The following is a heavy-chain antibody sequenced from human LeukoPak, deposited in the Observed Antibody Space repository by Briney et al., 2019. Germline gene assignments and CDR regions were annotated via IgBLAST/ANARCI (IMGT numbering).Heavy chain of an antibody. V-gene: IGHV3-30*02. CDR1: GFTFSSYG. CDR3: AKDSHYYDSSGSDGFDI. D-gene: IGHD3-22*01. CDR2: IRNDGSNK. Sequence: GGSLRLSCAASGFTFSSYGMHWVRQAPGKGLEWVVFIRNDGSNKYYADSVKGRFTNSRDNCKNTLYLQMNSLRAEDTAVYYCAKDSHYYDSSGSDGFDIWGQGTMVTVSS. J-gene: IGHJ3*02.